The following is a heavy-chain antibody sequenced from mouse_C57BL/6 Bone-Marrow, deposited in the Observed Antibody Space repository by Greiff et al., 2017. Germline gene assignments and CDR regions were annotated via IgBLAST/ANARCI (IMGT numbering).Heavy chain of an antibody. CDR2: IYPRSGNT. D-gene: IGHD2-4*01. CDR1: GYTFTSSG. J-gene: IGHJ3*01. CDR3: ARKSDIYYDYDGFAY. Sequence: VQRVESGAELARPGASVKLSCKASGYTFTSSGISWVKQRTGQGLEWIGEIYPRSGNTYYNEKFKGKATLTADKSSSTAYMELRSLTSEDSAVYFCARKSDIYYDYDGFAYWGQGTLVTVSA. V-gene: IGHV1-81*01.